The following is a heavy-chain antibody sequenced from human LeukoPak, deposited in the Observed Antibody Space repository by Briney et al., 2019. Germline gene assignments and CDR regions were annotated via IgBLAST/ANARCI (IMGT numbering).Heavy chain of an antibody. V-gene: IGHV1-69*05. CDR2: IIPIFGTA. Sequence: SVTVSCKGSGGTLSNHVISWVRQAPAQGLEWVGVIIPIFGTANYAQKFQGRVTITTDESTSIAYMELSRLTSEDTAVYYCASRILRPNWNLGGAMNVWGKGTTVTVSS. CDR1: GGTLSNHV. J-gene: IGHJ6*03. D-gene: IGHD1-7*01. CDR3: ASRILRPNWNLGGAMNV.